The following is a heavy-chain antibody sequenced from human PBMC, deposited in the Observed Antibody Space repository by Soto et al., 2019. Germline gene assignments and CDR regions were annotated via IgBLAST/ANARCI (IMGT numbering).Heavy chain of an antibody. Sequence: GASLKVSCKVSVYTLTELSMHWVRQAPGKGLEWMGGFDPEDGETIYAQKFQGRVTMTEDTSTDTAYMELSSLRSEDTAVYYCATEGPRGYYSNGLKRYWGQGTLVTVSS. D-gene: IGHD4-4*01. CDR2: FDPEDGET. V-gene: IGHV1-24*01. J-gene: IGHJ4*02. CDR1: VYTLTELS. CDR3: ATEGPRGYYSNGLKRY.